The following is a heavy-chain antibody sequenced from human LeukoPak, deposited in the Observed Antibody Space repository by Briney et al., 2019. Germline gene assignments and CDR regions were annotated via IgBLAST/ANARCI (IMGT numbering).Heavy chain of an antibody. CDR2: IYSGGST. D-gene: IGHD3-22*01. V-gene: IGHV3-53*05. Sequence: GGSLRLSCAASGFTVSSNYMSWVRQAPGKGLEWVSVIYSGGSTYYADSVKGRFTISRDNAKNSLYLQMNSLRAEDMALYYCAKDTGYYYDSSGPTGAFDIWGQGTMVTVSS. CDR3: AKDTGYYYDSSGPTGAFDI. CDR1: GFTVSSNY. J-gene: IGHJ3*02.